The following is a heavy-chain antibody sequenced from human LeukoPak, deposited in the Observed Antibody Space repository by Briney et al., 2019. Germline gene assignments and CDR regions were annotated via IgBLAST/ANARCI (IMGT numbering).Heavy chain of an antibody. J-gene: IGHJ4*02. CDR3: ARGARSGYDSPVDY. Sequence: SVKVSCKASGGTFSSYAISWVRQAPGQGLEWMGGIIPIFGTANYAQKFQGGVTITTDESTSTAYMELSSLRSEDTAVYYCARGARSGYDSPVDYWGQGTLVTVSS. V-gene: IGHV1-69*05. CDR1: GGTFSSYA. D-gene: IGHD5-12*01. CDR2: IIPIFGTA.